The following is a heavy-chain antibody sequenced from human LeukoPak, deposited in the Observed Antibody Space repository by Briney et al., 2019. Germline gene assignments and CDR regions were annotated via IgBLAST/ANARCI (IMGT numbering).Heavy chain of an antibody. CDR2: IYWDDDK. CDR1: GFSHSSSGVG. D-gene: IGHD3-10*01. Sequence: SGPTLVKPTQTLTLTCTFSGFSHSSSGVGVGWIRQPPGKALEWLALIYWDDDKRYSPSLKSRLTITKDTSKNQVVLTMTNMDPVDTATYYCAHMWPSMVRGIIIPNDAFDIWGQGTMVTVSS. J-gene: IGHJ3*02. V-gene: IGHV2-5*02. CDR3: AHMWPSMVRGIIIPNDAFDI.